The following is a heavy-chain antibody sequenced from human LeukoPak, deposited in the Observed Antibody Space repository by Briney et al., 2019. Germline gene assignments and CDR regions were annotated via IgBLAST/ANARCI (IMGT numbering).Heavy chain of an antibody. D-gene: IGHD6-19*01. Sequence: PSETLSLTCAVYGGSFSGYYWSWIRQPPGKGLEWIGEINHSGSTNYNPSLKSRVTISVDTSKNQFSLKLSSVTAADTAVYYCARDLGGWYGMAIDYWGQGTLVTVSS. V-gene: IGHV4-34*01. CDR2: INHSGST. CDR3: ARDLGGWYGMAIDY. J-gene: IGHJ4*02. CDR1: GGSFSGYY.